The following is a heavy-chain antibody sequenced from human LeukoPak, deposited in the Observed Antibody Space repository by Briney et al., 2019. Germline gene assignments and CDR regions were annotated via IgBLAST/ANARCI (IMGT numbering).Heavy chain of an antibody. Sequence: ASVKVSCKASGYTFTGYYMHWVRQAPGQGLEWMGWINPNSGGTNYAQKFQGRVTMTRDTSISTAYMELSRLRSDDTAVYYCARAAYCGGDCYISLSDYWGQGTLVTVSS. CDR1: GYTFTGYY. D-gene: IGHD2-21*01. J-gene: IGHJ4*02. V-gene: IGHV1-2*02. CDR3: ARAAYCGGDCYISLSDY. CDR2: INPNSGGT.